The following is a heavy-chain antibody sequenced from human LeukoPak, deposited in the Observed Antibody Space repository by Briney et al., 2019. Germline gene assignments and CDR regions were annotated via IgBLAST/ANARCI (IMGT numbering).Heavy chain of an antibody. CDR1: GGSIDSSNL. J-gene: IGHJ4*02. CDR3: ARSYNDILTGYTPPDY. V-gene: IGHV4-4*02. CDR2: VYHSGTT. Sequence: SETLSLTCAVSGGSIDSSNLWSWVRQPPGKGLEWIGEVYHSGTTNYNPSLKSRVTISVDKSKNQFSLKLSSVTAVDTAVYYCARSYNDILTGYTPPDYWGQGTLVTVSS. D-gene: IGHD3-9*01.